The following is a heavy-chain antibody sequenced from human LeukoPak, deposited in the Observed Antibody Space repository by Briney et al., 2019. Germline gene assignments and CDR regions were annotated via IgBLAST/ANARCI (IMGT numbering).Heavy chain of an antibody. Sequence: GGSLRLSCAASGFTFSSYAMSWVRQAPGKGPEWVSAISGSGGSTYYADSVKGRFTISRDNSKNTLYLQMNSLRAEDTAVYYCAKDQRSGSYYHLFDYWGQGTLVTVSS. CDR3: AKDQRSGSYYHLFDY. J-gene: IGHJ4*02. V-gene: IGHV3-23*01. CDR1: GFTFSSYA. D-gene: IGHD1-26*01. CDR2: ISGSGGST.